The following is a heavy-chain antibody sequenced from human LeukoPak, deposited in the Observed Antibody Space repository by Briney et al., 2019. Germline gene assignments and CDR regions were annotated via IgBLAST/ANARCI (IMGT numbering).Heavy chain of an antibody. Sequence: AGGSLRLSCAASGFTFSSYEMNWVRQAPGKGLEWVSYISFSGSTIYYADSVKGRFTISRDNAKNSLYVQMNSLSDEDTAVYYCARDFLTGYFDYWGQGTLVTVSS. CDR2: ISFSGSTI. CDR3: ARDFLTGYFDY. CDR1: GFTFSSYE. D-gene: IGHD3-9*01. J-gene: IGHJ4*02. V-gene: IGHV3-48*03.